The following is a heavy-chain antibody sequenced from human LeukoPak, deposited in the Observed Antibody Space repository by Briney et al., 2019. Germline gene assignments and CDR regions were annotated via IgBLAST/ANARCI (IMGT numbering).Heavy chain of an antibody. Sequence: ASVKVSCRALGYIFTDYYIYWVRQAPGQGLEWMGGIIPIFGTANYAQKFQGRVTMTRDTSISTAYMELSRLRSDDTAVYYCARAVAAAGTGWGQGTLVTVSS. CDR3: ARAVAAAGTG. CDR2: IIPIFGTA. D-gene: IGHD6-13*01. J-gene: IGHJ4*02. CDR1: GYIFTDYY. V-gene: IGHV1-2*02.